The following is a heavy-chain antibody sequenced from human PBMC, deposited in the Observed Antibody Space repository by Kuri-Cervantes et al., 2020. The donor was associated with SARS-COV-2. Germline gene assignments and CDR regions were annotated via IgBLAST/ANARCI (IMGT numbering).Heavy chain of an antibody. CDR2: MSYDGGKI. D-gene: IGHD1-20*01. CDR1: GSSFSTYA. Sequence: GRSLRLSCAASGSSFSTYAMHWVRQAPGKGLEWVAGMSYDGGKIYYADSLKGRFTISRDNSKNTMYVQMVSLRPEDTAVYYCAREPTINWSDIGNSLDVWGKGTAVTVSS. J-gene: IGHJ6*04. CDR3: AREPTINWSDIGNSLDV. V-gene: IGHV3-30*04.